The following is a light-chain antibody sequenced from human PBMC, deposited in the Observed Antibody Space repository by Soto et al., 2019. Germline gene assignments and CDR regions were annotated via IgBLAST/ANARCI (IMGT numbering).Light chain of an antibody. V-gene: IGKV3-11*01. CDR2: GAS. CDR3: QQRSNWPRT. CDR1: QSAGNF. Sequence: EIVMTQSPATLSVSPGETASLSCRASQSAGNFLAWYQQKPGQAPRLLIYGASTRASGIPARFSGSGSGTDFTLTISSLEPEDLAVYYCQQRSNWPRTFGQGTKVDI. J-gene: IGKJ1*01.